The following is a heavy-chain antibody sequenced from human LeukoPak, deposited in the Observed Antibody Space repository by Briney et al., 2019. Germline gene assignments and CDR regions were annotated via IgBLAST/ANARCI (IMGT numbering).Heavy chain of an antibody. V-gene: IGHV3-7*01. CDR1: GFTFRTYW. J-gene: IGHJ5*02. CDR2: INQDGSNT. D-gene: IGHD3-9*01. CDR3: ARDKSDWSLDP. Sequence: GGSLRLSCAASGFTFRTYWMTWVRQAPGKGLEWVANINQDGSNTYYVDSVRGRFTISRDNAKNSLFLQMSSLRAEDTAVYYCARDKSDWSLDPWGQGTPVTVSS.